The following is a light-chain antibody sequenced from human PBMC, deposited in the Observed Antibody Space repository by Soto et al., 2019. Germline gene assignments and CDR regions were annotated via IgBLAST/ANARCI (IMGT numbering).Light chain of an antibody. CDR2: YDS. J-gene: IGLJ1*01. CDR1: NIGDKR. Sequence: SYELTQPPSVSVAPEKTATITCGGDNIGDKRVHWYRQKPGQAPVLLISYDSDRTSGIPERFSGSNSGNTATLTISRVEAGDEADYYCQVWDIMTDNYVFGGGTKVTVL. V-gene: IGLV3-21*04. CDR3: QVWDIMTDNYV.